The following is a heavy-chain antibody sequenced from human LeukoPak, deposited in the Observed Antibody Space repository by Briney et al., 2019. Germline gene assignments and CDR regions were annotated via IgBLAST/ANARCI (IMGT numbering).Heavy chain of an antibody. D-gene: IGHD1-1*01. J-gene: IGHJ4*02. CDR3: VRESRPGGAMGLYHNLDY. Sequence: PGGSLRLSCAASGFTFDDYAMHWDRQAPGKGLEWVSGISWNSGSIGYADSVKGRFTISRDNTKNLLFLEMNNLRGDDTAIYYCVRESRPGGAMGLYHNLDYWGQGTLVAVSS. V-gene: IGHV3-9*01. CDR2: ISWNSGSI. CDR1: GFTFDDYA.